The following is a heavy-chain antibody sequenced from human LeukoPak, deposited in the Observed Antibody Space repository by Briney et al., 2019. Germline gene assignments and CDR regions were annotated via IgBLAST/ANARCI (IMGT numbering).Heavy chain of an antibody. CDR3: ARDRGAYCGGDCYLGFDY. D-gene: IGHD2-21*02. Sequence: GGSLRLSCAASGFTFSSYTMNWVRQAPGKGLEWVSSIAGSSGYISYADSVKGRFTISRDNAKKSLYLQMTSLTAEDTAVYYCARDRGAYCGGDCYLGFDYWGRGSLVTVSS. CDR2: IAGSSGYI. V-gene: IGHV3-21*01. J-gene: IGHJ4*01. CDR1: GFTFSSYT.